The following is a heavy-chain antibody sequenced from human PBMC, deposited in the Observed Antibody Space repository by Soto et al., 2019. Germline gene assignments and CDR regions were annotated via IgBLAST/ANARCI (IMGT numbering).Heavy chain of an antibody. Sequence: PGGSLRLSCAASGFTFSSYGMHWVRQAPGKGLEWVAVIWYDGSNKYYADSVKGRFTISRDNSKNTLYLQMNSLRAEDTAVYYCARDWETYYYDSSGYYYQYYFDYWGQGTLVTVSS. D-gene: IGHD3-22*01. CDR2: IWYDGSNK. CDR1: GFTFSSYG. J-gene: IGHJ4*02. V-gene: IGHV3-33*01. CDR3: ARDWETYYYDSSGYYYQYYFDY.